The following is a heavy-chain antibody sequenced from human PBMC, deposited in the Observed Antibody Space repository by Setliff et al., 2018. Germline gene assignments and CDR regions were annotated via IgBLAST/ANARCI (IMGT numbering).Heavy chain of an antibody. CDR1: GGSFSGYY. V-gene: IGHV4-34*01. Sequence: LSLTCAVYGGSFSGYYWSWIRQPPGKGLEWIGEINHSGSTNYNPSLKSRVTISVDTSKNQFSLKLSSVTAADTAVYYCARESAYCSGGSCYFLGVVWFDPWGQGTLVTVSS. J-gene: IGHJ5*02. D-gene: IGHD2-15*01. CDR2: INHSGST. CDR3: ARESAYCSGGSCYFLGVVWFDP.